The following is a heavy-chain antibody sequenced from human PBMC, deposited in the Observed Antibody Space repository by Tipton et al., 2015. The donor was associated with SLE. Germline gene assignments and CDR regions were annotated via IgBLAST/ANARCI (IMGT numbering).Heavy chain of an antibody. CDR2: LSPSGAGT. Sequence: GSLRLSCAASGFTFSNFAMVWVRQAPGKRLEWLSALSPSGAGTHYADSVQGRFIISRDNSKKILYLQMNSLRAEDTAVYYCAKPSRITMVRGVIAPFHVWGQGTMVTVSS. CDR1: GFTFSNFA. CDR3: AKPSRITMVRGVIAPFHV. V-gene: IGHV3-23*01. J-gene: IGHJ3*01. D-gene: IGHD3-10*01.